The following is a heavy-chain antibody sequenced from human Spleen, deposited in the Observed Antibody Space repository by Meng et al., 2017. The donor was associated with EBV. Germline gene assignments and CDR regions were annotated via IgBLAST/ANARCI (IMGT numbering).Heavy chain of an antibody. Sequence: QVQLQQWGAGLVTPSXTLXLTCAVDGGSFSGYYWSWTRQPPGKGLEWIGEINHSGSTIYSASLKSRITMSVDTSKNQVSLKLNSVTAADTAVYYCASQGDEEGPVRYWGQGTLVTVSS. J-gene: IGHJ4*02. CDR1: GGSFSGYY. CDR2: INHSGST. V-gene: IGHV4-34*01. CDR3: ASQGDEEGPVRY.